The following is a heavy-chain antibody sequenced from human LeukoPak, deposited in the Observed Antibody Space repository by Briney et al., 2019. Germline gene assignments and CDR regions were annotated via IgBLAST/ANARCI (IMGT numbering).Heavy chain of an antibody. CDR2: IKVDGSEI. J-gene: IGHJ4*02. Sequence: SGGSLRLSCAASGFTFSMYWMSWVRQAPGKGPEWVANIKVDGSEIYYVDSVKGRFTISRDNAKNSLYLQMNSLRAEDTAVYYCAREAWELLLLNYFDYWGQGTLVTVSS. CDR3: AREAWELLLLNYFDY. V-gene: IGHV3-7*01. CDR1: GFTFSMYW. D-gene: IGHD1-26*01.